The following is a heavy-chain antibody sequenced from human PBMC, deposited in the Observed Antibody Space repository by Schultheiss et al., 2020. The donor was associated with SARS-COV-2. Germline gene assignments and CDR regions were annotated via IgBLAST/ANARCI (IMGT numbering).Heavy chain of an antibody. D-gene: IGHD5-12*01. CDR2: ISSSSSYI. Sequence: GESLKISCAASGFTFSSYSMNWVRQAPGKGLEWVSSISSSSSYIYYADSVKGRFTISRDNSKNTLYLQMNSLRAEDTAVYYCAKARTSGYDFPDAFDIWGQGTMVTVSS. J-gene: IGHJ3*02. CDR1: GFTFSSYS. V-gene: IGHV3-21*04. CDR3: AKARTSGYDFPDAFDI.